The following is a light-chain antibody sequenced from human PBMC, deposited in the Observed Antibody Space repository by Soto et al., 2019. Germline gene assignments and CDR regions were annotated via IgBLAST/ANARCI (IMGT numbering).Light chain of an antibody. V-gene: IGKV3-11*01. CDR3: QQRSNWPIT. CDR1: RSVSNY. CDR2: DAS. J-gene: IGKJ5*01. Sequence: IVMTQSPATLSLSPWESATLSCRASRSVSNYLAWYQQKSGQAPRLLIYDASSRPTDIPARFRGSGSGTDFTPTISSLEPEDFALYYCQQRSNWPITFGQGTRLEIK.